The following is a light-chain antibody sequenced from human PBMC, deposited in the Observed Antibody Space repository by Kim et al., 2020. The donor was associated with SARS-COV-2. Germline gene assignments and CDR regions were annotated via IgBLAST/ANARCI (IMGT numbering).Light chain of an antibody. Sequence: GTRVTISCSGSRSNIGGNVVNWDQHLPGTAPKLLIYSNDYRPSGVPDRFSGSKSGTSASLDISGLQSEDEADYYCAAWDDSLNGSVFGGGTQLTVL. J-gene: IGLJ3*02. CDR3: AAWDDSLNGSV. CDR2: SND. V-gene: IGLV1-44*01. CDR1: RSNIGGNV.